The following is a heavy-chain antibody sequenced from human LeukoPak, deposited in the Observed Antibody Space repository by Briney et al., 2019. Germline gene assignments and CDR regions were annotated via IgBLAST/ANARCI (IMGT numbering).Heavy chain of an antibody. CDR2: ISGSGGST. CDR1: GFTFTGYA. Sequence: GGSLRLSCAASGFTFTGYAMSWVRQAPGKGLEWVTLISGSGGSTYYADSVKGRLIISRDNSKNTLSLQMNSLRAEDTAVYYCAKRGYSSGWQFDYWGQGTLVTVSS. V-gene: IGHV3-23*01. J-gene: IGHJ4*02. CDR3: AKRGYSSGWQFDY. D-gene: IGHD6-19*01.